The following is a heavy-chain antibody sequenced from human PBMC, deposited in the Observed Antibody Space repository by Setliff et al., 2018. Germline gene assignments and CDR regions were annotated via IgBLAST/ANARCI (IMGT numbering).Heavy chain of an antibody. D-gene: IGHD4-17*01. J-gene: IGHJ4*02. Sequence: GGSLRLSCAASGFTFSSYAMHWVRQAPGKGPEWVALISYDGRTDYYADSVRGRSDISRDNSKNTLYLRMSSLRPEDTAIYYCARGADYGDYVGPGYWGQGTLVTVS. CDR1: GFTFSSYA. CDR2: ISYDGRTD. CDR3: ARGADYGDYVGPGY. V-gene: IGHV3-30*15.